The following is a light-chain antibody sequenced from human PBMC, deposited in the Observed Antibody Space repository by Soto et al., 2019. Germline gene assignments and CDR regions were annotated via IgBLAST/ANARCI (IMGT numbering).Light chain of an antibody. Sequence: VLTQSPGTLSLSPGERATLSCRASQSIASSYFAWYQQRPGQAPRLLIYGASTRATGIPDRFSGSGSGPDFTLTISGLEPGDFAVYYCQQYGRSPFTFGPGTKVDIK. J-gene: IGKJ3*01. CDR1: QSIASSY. CDR3: QQYGRSPFT. CDR2: GAS. V-gene: IGKV3-20*01.